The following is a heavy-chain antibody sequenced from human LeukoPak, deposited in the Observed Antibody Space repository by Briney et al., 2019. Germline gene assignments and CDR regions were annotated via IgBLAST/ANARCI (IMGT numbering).Heavy chain of an antibody. V-gene: IGHV1-69*04. J-gene: IGHJ5*02. CDR3: ARDGVAAAGDDWFDP. D-gene: IGHD6-13*01. CDR2: IIPILGIA. Sequence: GSSVKVPCKASGGTFSSYAISWVRQAPGQGLEWMGRIIPILGIANYAQKFQGRVTITADKSTSTAYMKLSSLRSDDTAVYYCARDGVAAAGDDWFDPWGQGTLVTVSS. CDR1: GGTFSSYA.